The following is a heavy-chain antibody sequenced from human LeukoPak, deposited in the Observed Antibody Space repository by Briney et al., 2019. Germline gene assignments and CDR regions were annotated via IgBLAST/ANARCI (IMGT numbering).Heavy chain of an antibody. CDR1: GFTFSSYS. D-gene: IGHD3-10*01. CDR3: ARFDGSGSHRGDFDY. CDR2: INSRSSTI. Sequence: GGSLRLSCAASGFTFSSYSMNWVRQAPGKGLEWVSYINSRSSTIYYADSVKGRFTISRDNAKNSLYLQMNSLRAEDTAVYYCARFDGSGSHRGDFDYWGQGTLVTVSS. J-gene: IGHJ4*02. V-gene: IGHV3-48*01.